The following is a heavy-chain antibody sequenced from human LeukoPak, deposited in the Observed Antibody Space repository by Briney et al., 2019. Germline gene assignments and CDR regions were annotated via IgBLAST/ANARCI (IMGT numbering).Heavy chain of an antibody. CDR1: GGSITKNGYY. D-gene: IGHD6-19*01. V-gene: IGHV4-39*07. Sequence: SEPLSLTCSVSGGSITKNGYYWGWIRQSPETGLEWIGSIYYSGSTYYNPSLKSRVTISVDTSKNQFSLKLSSVTAADTAVYYCARDPHYIAVAGTGWYFDLWGRGTLVTVSS. CDR2: IYYSGST. CDR3: ARDPHYIAVAGTGWYFDL. J-gene: IGHJ2*01.